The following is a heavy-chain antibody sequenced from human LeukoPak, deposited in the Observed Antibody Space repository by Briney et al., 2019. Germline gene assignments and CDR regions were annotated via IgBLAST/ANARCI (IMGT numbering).Heavy chain of an antibody. CDR3: ARHVLLWFGEIHFDI. CDR1: GGSFSGYY. CDR2: INHSGST. V-gene: IGHV4-34*01. J-gene: IGHJ3*02. D-gene: IGHD3-10*01. Sequence: SETLSLTCAVYGGSFSGYYWSWIRQPPGKGLEWTGEINHSGSTNYNPSLKSRVTISVDTSKNQFSLKLSSVTAADTAVYYCARHVLLWFGEIHFDIWGQGTMVTVSS.